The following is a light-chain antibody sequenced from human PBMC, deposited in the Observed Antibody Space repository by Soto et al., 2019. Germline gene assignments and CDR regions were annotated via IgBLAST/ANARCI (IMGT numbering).Light chain of an antibody. CDR3: CSYAGTYTYV. CDR2: DVT. Sequence: QSLLTQPRSVSGSPGQSVTISCTGTSSDISDYHYNSVSWYQQHPDKAPKVVIFDVTKRPSGVPDRFSGSKSGNTASLTISGLQAEDEADYYCCSYAGTYTYVFGTGTKVTVL. CDR1: SSDISDYHY. V-gene: IGLV2-11*01. J-gene: IGLJ1*01.